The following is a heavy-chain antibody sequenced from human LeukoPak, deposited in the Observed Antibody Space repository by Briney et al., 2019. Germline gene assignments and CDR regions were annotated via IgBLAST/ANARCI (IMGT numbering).Heavy chain of an antibody. V-gene: IGHV4-34*01. Sequence: PSGTLSLTCAVYGGSFSGYYWSWIRQPPGKGLEWIGEINHSGSTNYNPSLKSRVTISVDTSKNQFSLKLSSVTAADTAVYYCARRVDFWSGYSPEIYGMDVWGQGTTVTVSS. CDR2: INHSGST. CDR1: GGSFSGYY. D-gene: IGHD3-3*01. CDR3: ARRVDFWSGYSPEIYGMDV. J-gene: IGHJ6*02.